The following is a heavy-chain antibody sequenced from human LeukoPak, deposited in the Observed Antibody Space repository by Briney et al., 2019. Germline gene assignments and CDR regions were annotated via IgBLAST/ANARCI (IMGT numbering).Heavy chain of an antibody. CDR1: GGTFSSYA. CDR3: ARTRQSSGSYRPYYFDY. Sequence: ASVKVSCKASGGTFSSYAISWVRQAPGQGLEWMGRIIPILGIANYAQKFQGRVTITADKSTSTAYMELSSLRSEDTAVYYCARTRQSSGSYRPYYFDYWGQGTLVTVSS. J-gene: IGHJ4*02. CDR2: IIPILGIA. D-gene: IGHD1-26*01. V-gene: IGHV1-69*04.